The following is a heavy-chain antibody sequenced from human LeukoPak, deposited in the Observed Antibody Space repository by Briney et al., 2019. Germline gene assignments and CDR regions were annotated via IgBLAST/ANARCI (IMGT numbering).Heavy chain of an antibody. V-gene: IGHV3-74*01. CDR1: GFTFNYFW. Sequence: GGSLRLSCAASGFTFNYFWMHWVRQVPGEGPVWVSGINNDGTATYYAGSVKGRFTISRDNAKNTVYLQMNGLRAEDTSVYFCATVSEYWGQGTLVTVSS. J-gene: IGHJ4*02. CDR3: ATVSEY. CDR2: INNDGTAT.